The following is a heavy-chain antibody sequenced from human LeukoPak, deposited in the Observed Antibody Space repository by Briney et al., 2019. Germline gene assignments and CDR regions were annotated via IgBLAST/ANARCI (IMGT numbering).Heavy chain of an antibody. V-gene: IGHV3-30*04. J-gene: IGHJ6*04. CDR3: ARARLLGINYYYGMDV. Sequence: GGSLRLSCAASGFTFSSYAMHWVRQAPGKGLEWVAVISYDGSNKYYAGSVKGRFTISGDNSKNTLYLQMNSLRAEDTAVYYCARARLLGINYYYGMDVWGKGTTVTVSS. D-gene: IGHD3-16*01. CDR2: ISYDGSNK. CDR1: GFTFSSYA.